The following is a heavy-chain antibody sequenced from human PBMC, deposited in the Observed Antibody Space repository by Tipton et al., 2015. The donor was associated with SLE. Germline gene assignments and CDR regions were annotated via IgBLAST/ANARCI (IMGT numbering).Heavy chain of an antibody. Sequence: SLRLSCAASGFTFSSYWMSWVRQAPGKGPEWVANIKQDGSEMYYVDSVKGRFTISRDNAKNSLYLHMNSLRVEDTAVYYCARNRPVSSWGRGYFDYWGQGPLVPVSS. V-gene: IGHV3-7*01. CDR2: IKQDGSEM. CDR3: ARNRPVSSWGRGYFDY. J-gene: IGHJ4*02. D-gene: IGHD6-13*01. CDR1: GFTFSSYW.